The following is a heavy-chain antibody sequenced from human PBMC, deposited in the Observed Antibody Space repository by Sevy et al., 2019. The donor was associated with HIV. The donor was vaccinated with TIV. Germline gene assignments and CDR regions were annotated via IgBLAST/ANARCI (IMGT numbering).Heavy chain of an antibody. CDR2: ISRTGGTP. V-gene: IGHV3-23*01. Sequence: GGSLRLSCAGSGFTFGGYMMNWVRQAPGRGLEWVARISRTGGTPEYGASGKGRLTISRENSKNTVYLQLKDVRAEDTALYFCVKEGRDYFNPYLDFWGQGILVTVSS. CDR1: GFTFGGYM. D-gene: IGHD3-10*01. CDR3: VKEGRDYFNPYLDF. J-gene: IGHJ4*02.